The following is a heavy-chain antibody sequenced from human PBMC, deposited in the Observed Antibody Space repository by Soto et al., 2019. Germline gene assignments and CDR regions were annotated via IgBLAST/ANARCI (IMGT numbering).Heavy chain of an antibody. CDR2: IYSNGYT. V-gene: IGHV4-31*03. CDR3: ARRGGSSSGYYYYAMDV. J-gene: IGHJ6*02. D-gene: IGHD6-6*01. CDR1: SDSMNSGGYY. Sequence: SETLSLTCSVSSDSMNSGGYYWSWIRQHPGKGLEWIGYIYSNGYTYYNPSLKSRVTISVDTSKNQFSLNLTSVTAADTAVYYCARRGGSSSGYYYYAMDVWGQGTTVTVSS.